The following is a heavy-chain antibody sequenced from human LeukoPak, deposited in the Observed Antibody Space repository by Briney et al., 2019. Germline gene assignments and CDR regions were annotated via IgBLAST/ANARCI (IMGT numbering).Heavy chain of an antibody. CDR2: IYYSGST. Sequence: SETLSLTCTVSGGSISSYYWSWIRQPPGKGLEWIGYIYYSGSTNYNPSLKSRVTISVDTSKNQFSLKLSSVTAADTAVYYCARRGDGYYDAFDIWGQGTMVTVSS. V-gene: IGHV4-59*01. J-gene: IGHJ3*02. D-gene: IGHD5-12*01. CDR1: GGSISSYY. CDR3: ARRGDGYYDAFDI.